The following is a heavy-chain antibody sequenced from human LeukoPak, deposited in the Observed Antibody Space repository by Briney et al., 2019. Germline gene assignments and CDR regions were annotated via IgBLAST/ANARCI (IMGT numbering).Heavy chain of an antibody. CDR1: GGSISNVGYY. D-gene: IGHD6-19*01. CDR2: IYYSEGN. V-gene: IGHV4-39*01. J-gene: IGHJ4*02. CDR3: ATLNTSGWYFEY. Sequence: SETLSLTCTVSGGSISNVGYYWAWIRQPPGKGLEWLGNIYYSEGNYCNPALKSRLTVSVDTSNNQFSLKLTSVTAADAAVYYCATLNTSGWYFEYWGEGTLVTVSS.